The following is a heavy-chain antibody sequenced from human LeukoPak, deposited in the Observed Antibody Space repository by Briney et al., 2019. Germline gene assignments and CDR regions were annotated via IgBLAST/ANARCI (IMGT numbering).Heavy chain of an antibody. J-gene: IGHJ4*02. CDR1: GYTFTSYG. Sequence: GASVKVSCKASGYTFTSYGISWVRQAPGQGLEWMGGIIPIFGTANYAQKFQGRVTITADESTSTAYMELSSLRSEDTAVYYCAAVSGSYHSDYWGQGTLVTVSS. V-gene: IGHV1-69*13. CDR2: IIPIFGTA. CDR3: AAVSGSYHSDY. D-gene: IGHD1-26*01.